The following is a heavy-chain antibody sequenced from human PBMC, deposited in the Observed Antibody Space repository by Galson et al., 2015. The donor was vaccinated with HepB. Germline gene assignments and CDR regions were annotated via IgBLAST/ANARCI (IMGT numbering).Heavy chain of an antibody. CDR2: INAGTGNT. Sequence: SVKVSCKASGYTFTSYALHWVRQAPGQRLEWMGWINAGTGNTKYSQHFQGRVTITRDTSASTAYMELSSLRSEDTAVYYCASSMIGASGYFDFWGQGTLVTVSS. J-gene: IGHJ4*02. V-gene: IGHV1-3*01. D-gene: IGHD3-16*01. CDR1: GYTFTSYA. CDR3: ASSMIGASGYFDF.